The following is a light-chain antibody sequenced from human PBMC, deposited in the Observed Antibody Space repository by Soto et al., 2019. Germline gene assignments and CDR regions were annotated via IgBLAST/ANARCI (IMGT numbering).Light chain of an antibody. Sequence: IVMTQSPPTLSVSPGERVTLSCRASLTVNNNLAWYQQKPGQAPRPLISYASTRATGIPAGFSGSGSGKEFTLAISDLQSEDSAVYYCQQYNNWPPGATFGPGTKVDIK. CDR2: YAS. CDR1: LTVNNN. J-gene: IGKJ3*01. V-gene: IGKV3-15*01. CDR3: QQYNNWPPGAT.